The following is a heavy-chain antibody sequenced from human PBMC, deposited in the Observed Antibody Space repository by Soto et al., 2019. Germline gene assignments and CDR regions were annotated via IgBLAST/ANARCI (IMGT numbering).Heavy chain of an antibody. CDR3: ARGDSSGWDYYYYYGMDV. CDR2: IGTAGDT. Sequence: GGSLRLSCAASGFTFSSYDMHWVRQATGKGLEWVSAIGTAGDTYYPGSVKGRFTISRENAKNSLYLQMNSLRAEDTAVYYCARGDSSGWDYYYYYGMDVWGQGTTVTVSS. V-gene: IGHV3-13*01. J-gene: IGHJ6*02. D-gene: IGHD6-19*01. CDR1: GFTFSSYD.